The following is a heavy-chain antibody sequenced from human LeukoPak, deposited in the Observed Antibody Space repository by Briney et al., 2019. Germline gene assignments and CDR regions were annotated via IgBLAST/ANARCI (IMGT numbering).Heavy chain of an antibody. V-gene: IGHV1-46*01. Sequence: ASVKVSCKASGYTFTSYYMHWVRQAPGQGLEWMGIINPSGGSTSYAQKFQGRVTMTRDTSTSTVYMELSSLRSEDTAVFYCARDRAAALLDYWGQGTLVTVSS. D-gene: IGHD6-13*01. J-gene: IGHJ4*02. CDR2: INPSGGST. CDR3: ARDRAAALLDY. CDR1: GYTFTSYY.